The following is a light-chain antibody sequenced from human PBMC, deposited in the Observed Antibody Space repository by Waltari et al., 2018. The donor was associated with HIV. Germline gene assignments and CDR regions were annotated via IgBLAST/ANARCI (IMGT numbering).Light chain of an antibody. V-gene: IGLV6-57*04. CDR3: QSYDSSNRV. Sequence: NFMLTQPHSVSESPGKTVTISCTRSSGSIASNYVQWYQQRPGSAPTTVIYEDNQRPSGVPDRFSGSIDSSSNSASLTSSGLKNEDETDYYCQSYDSSNRVFGGGTKLTVL. J-gene: IGLJ3*02. CDR2: EDN. CDR1: SGSIASNY.